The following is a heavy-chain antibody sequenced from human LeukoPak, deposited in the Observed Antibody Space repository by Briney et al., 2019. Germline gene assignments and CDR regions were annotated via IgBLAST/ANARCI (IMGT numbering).Heavy chain of an antibody. D-gene: IGHD1-26*01. V-gene: IGHV4-4*07. CDR2: INTSGST. CDR1: GGSISSYY. Sequence: SETLSLTCTVSGGSISSYYWSWIRQPAGKGLEWIGRINTSGSTNYNPSLKSRVTMSVDTSKNQLSLKLSSVTAADTAMYYCARGRIHLKVGYFDYWGQGTLVTVSS. CDR3: ARGRIHLKVGYFDY. J-gene: IGHJ4*02.